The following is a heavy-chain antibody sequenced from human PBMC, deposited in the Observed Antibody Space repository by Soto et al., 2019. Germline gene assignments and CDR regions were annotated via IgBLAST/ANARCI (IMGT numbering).Heavy chain of an antibody. CDR2: INPNSGGT. CDR3: AKETARLSLRKGGMDV. V-gene: IGHV1-2*02. Sequence: EASVKVSCKASGYTFTGYYMHWVRQAPGQGLEWMGWINPNSGGTNYAQKFQGRVTMTRDTSISTAYMELSRLRSDDTAVYYCAKETARLSLRKGGMDVWGQGATVTVSS. D-gene: IGHD6-6*01. CDR1: GYTFTGYY. J-gene: IGHJ6*02.